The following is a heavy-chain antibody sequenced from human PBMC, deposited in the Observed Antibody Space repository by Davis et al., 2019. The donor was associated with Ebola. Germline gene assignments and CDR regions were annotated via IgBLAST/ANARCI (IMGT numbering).Heavy chain of an antibody. J-gene: IGHJ6*02. V-gene: IGHV3-74*01. CDR2: INTDGTTT. Sequence: GESLKISCAASGFTFSNYWIHWVRLAPGKGPVWVSRINTDGTTTTYAASVKGRFTISRDNAKNTLYLQMNSLRAEDTAVYYCARAPHCGGGVCNGFHYYGMDVWGQGTTVTVSS. CDR1: GFTFSNYW. D-gene: IGHD2-8*02. CDR3: ARAPHCGGGVCNGFHYYGMDV.